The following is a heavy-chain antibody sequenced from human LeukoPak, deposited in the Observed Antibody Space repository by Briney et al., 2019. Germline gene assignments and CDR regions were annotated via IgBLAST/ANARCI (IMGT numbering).Heavy chain of an antibody. D-gene: IGHD3-16*01. CDR1: GYTFTMYY. V-gene: IGHV1-69*05. J-gene: IGHJ3*02. CDR3: ASAGGVNDAFDI. Sequence: SVKVSCKASGYTFTMYYIHWVRQAPGQGLEWMGGIIPIFGTANYAQQFQGRVTITTDESTSTAYMELSSLRSEDTAVYYCASAGGVNDAFDIWGQGTMVTVSS. CDR2: IIPIFGTA.